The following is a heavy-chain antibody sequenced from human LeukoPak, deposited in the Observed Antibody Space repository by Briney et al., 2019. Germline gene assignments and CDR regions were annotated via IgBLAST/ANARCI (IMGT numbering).Heavy chain of an antibody. CDR1: GYSFTTYW. CDR2: IYPGDFDT. Sequence: GESLKISCKGSGYSFTTYWIGWVRQMPRKGLEWMGIIYPGDFDTKYSPSFQGQVTISADKAISTAYLQWSNLKASDTAMYYCARHRPHTDSNSVADYYFDYWGQGTLVTVSS. V-gene: IGHV5-51*01. D-gene: IGHD6-19*01. J-gene: IGHJ4*02. CDR3: ARHRPHTDSNSVADYYFDY.